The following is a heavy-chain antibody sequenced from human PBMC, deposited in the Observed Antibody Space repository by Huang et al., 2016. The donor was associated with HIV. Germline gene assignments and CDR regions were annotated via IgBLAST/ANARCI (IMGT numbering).Heavy chain of an antibody. D-gene: IGHD6-6*01. CDR1: GYSFSSYW. CDR3: ARRFSSSSGYFDY. V-gene: IGHV5-51*01. J-gene: IGHJ4*02. Sequence: VQLVQSGAEVKKPGESLKISCKGSGYSFSSYWLAWVRQMPGKGLEWMGIIFPDDSDTTYSPSVEGQVTISADKSIGTAYLQWSSLKASDTAMYYCARRFSSSSGYFDYWGQGSLVTVSS. CDR2: IFPDDSDT.